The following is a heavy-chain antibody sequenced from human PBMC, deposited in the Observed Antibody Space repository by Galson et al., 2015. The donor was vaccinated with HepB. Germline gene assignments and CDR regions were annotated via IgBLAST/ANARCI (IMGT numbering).Heavy chain of an antibody. Sequence: SLRLSCAASGFTFSSYWMSWVRQAPGKGLEWVANIKQDGSEKYYVDSVKGRFTVSRDNAKNSLYLQMNSLGAEDTAVYYCARGTNYGHLTYYYDSSGLYYFDYWGQGTLVTVSS. D-gene: IGHD3-22*01. CDR3: ARGTNYGHLTYYYDSSGLYYFDY. J-gene: IGHJ4*02. CDR1: GFTFSSYW. CDR2: IKQDGSEK. V-gene: IGHV3-7*03.